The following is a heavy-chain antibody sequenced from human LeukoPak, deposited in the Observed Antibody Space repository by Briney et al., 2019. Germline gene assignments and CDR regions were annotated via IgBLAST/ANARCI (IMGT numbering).Heavy chain of an antibody. Sequence: PSEALSLTCAVYGGSFSGYYWSWIRQPPGKGLEWIGEINHSGSTNYNPSLKSRVTISVDTSKNQFSLKLSSVTAADTAVYYCARVTGSGSQYYYYYMDVWGKGTTVTVSS. D-gene: IGHD3-10*01. CDR3: ARVTGSGSQYYYYYMDV. V-gene: IGHV4-34*01. CDR1: GGSFSGYY. CDR2: INHSGST. J-gene: IGHJ6*03.